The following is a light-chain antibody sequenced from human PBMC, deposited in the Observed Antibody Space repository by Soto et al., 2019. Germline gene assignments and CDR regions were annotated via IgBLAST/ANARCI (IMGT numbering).Light chain of an antibody. CDR3: QQYNNWPRT. CDR1: QSVSSSY. J-gene: IGKJ1*01. Sequence: IVLTQSPGTLSLSPWERATLSCRASQSVSSSYLAWYQQKPGQAPRLLIYDAYNRATGIPPRFSGSGSGTEFTLTISSLQSEDFAVYYCQQYNNWPRTFGQGTKVDIK. V-gene: IGKV3D-15*01. CDR2: DAY.